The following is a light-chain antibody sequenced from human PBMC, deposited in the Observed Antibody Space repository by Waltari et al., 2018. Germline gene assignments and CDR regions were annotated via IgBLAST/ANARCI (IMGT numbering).Light chain of an antibody. CDR3: CSYAGSFTHVL. Sequence: QSALTQPASLSGSPGQSITIPCTATSSDAGGYNYVSWYQQYPGKPPKLMIYEVSKRPSGVSNRFSGSKSGNTASLTISGLQAEDEAYYYCCSYAGSFTHVLFGGGTKLTVL. CDR2: EVS. V-gene: IGLV2-23*02. J-gene: IGLJ2*01. CDR1: SSDAGGYNY.